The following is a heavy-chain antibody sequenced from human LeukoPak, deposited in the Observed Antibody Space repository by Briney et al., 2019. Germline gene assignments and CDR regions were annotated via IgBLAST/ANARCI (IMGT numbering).Heavy chain of an antibody. CDR2: IYYSGST. CDR1: GGSISGYY. CDR3: ARDLTGEGYFDY. Sequence: SETLSLTCTVSGGSISGYYWSWIRQPPGKGLEWIGYIYYSGSTNYNPSLKSRVTISVDTSKNQFSLKLSSVTAADTAVYYCARDLTGEGYFDYWGQGTLVTVSS. D-gene: IGHD7-27*01. V-gene: IGHV4-59*01. J-gene: IGHJ4*02.